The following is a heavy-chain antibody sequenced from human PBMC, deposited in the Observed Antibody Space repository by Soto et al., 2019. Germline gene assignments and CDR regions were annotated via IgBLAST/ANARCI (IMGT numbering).Heavy chain of an antibody. J-gene: IGHJ6*02. Sequence: EVHLVDSGGGLVKPGGSLRLSCAASGFTFNTYSMTWVRQAPGQGLEWVSSISNTGAHIYYADSVRGRFTISRDNAKNSLYLQMNSLTAEDTAVYYCVRERQFVRDFYYGMDVWGRGTTVTVSS. D-gene: IGHD6-6*01. V-gene: IGHV3-21*01. CDR2: ISNTGAHI. CDR3: VRERQFVRDFYYGMDV. CDR1: GFTFNTYS.